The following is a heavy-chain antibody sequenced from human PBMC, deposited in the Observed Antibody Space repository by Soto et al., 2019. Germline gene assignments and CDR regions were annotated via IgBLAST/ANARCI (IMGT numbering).Heavy chain of an antibody. CDR3: AHSFRSSMFEYSRNNWFDP. J-gene: IGHJ5*02. CDR1: GFSLSTSGVG. Sequence: QITLKESGPTLVKPTQTLTLTCTFSGFSLSTSGVGVGWIRQPPGKALEWLALIYWDDDKRYSPSLKSRLTITKDTSKNQVVLTMTNMDPVDTATYYCAHSFRSSMFEYSRNNWFDPWGQGTLVTVSS. D-gene: IGHD6-6*01. V-gene: IGHV2-5*02. CDR2: IYWDDDK.